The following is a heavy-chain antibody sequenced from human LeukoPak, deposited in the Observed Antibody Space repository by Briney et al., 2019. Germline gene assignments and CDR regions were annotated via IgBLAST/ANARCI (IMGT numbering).Heavy chain of an antibody. CDR1: GFTFSNYT. CDR3: ARARFGYTILGGAFDI. D-gene: IGHD5-12*01. CDR2: SSSGRNYI. Sequence: GGSLRLSCAASGFTFSNYTMNWVRQAPGQGPEWVSSSSSGRNYIYDADSVKGRFTISRDNAKNSLYLQMNSLRAEDTAVYYCARARFGYTILGGAFDIWGQGTMVTVSS. V-gene: IGHV3-21*01. J-gene: IGHJ3*02.